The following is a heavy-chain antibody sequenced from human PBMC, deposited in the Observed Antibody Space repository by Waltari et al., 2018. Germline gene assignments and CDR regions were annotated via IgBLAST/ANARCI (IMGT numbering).Heavy chain of an antibody. V-gene: IGHV3-64*01. D-gene: IGHD1-26*01. CDR2: FSRDGVTT. Sequence: EVQMVESGGGLVQPGGSLRLSCAASGFTFSSFSMHWVRQAPGKGREYVSAFSRDGVTTYYANSVKGRFTISRDNSKNTLYLQMNSLRAEDTAVYYCARGPLLSKVDYWGQGTLVTVSS. CDR3: ARGPLLSKVDY. CDR1: GFTFSSFS. J-gene: IGHJ4*02.